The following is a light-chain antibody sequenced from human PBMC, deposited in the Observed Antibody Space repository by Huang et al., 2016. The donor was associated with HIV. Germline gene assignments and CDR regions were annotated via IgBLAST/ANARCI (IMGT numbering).Light chain of an antibody. CDR2: GAS. CDR1: QDIGTS. J-gene: IGKJ5*01. V-gene: IGKV1-13*02. Sequence: QLTQSPPSLSASVEDTIIISCRVSQDIGTSLAWYQQKTGRAPKLLISGASTLQTGVPSRFSGDSAGTFFTLFITGLQPEDFATYYCQQLHTYPITFGQGTRLDIK. CDR3: QQLHTYPIT.